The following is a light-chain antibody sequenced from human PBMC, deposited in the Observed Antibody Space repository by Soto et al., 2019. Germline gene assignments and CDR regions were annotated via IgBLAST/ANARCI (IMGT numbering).Light chain of an antibody. J-gene: IGKJ3*01. Sequence: DIQMTQTPPSLSASVGDRVTITCRASQAISKYLAWYQQKPGKVPKLLIYAASTLQSGVPSRFSCSGSGTDFTLTISSLQPEDVATYYCQKYDSAPLFTFGPGTRVDVK. CDR2: AAS. V-gene: IGKV1-27*01. CDR3: QKYDSAPLFT. CDR1: QAISKY.